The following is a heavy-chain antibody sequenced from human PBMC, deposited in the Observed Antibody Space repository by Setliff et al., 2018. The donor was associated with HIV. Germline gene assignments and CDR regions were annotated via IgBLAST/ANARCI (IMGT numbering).Heavy chain of an antibody. J-gene: IGHJ3*02. D-gene: IGHD1-26*01. V-gene: IGHV1-2*02. CDR1: GYRFIDYY. CDR2: CNPKRGDS. CDR3: ARGRHSGTYEAFDI. Sequence: ASVKVSCKASGYRFIDYYMHWLRQAPGQGLEWVGGCNPKRGDSFYAQKFQGRVTMTRDTSISTAYMELSRLRSDDTAVYYCARGRHSGTYEAFDIWGPGTMVTVSS.